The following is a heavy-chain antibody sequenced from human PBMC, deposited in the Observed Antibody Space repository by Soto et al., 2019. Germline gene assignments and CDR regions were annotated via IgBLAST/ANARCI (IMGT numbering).Heavy chain of an antibody. CDR2: VYHTGDT. J-gene: IGHJ5*02. Sequence: QVQLQESGPRLVKPSESLSLTCGVSGGTVASSHWWSWVRQSPGRGLVWIGNVYHTGDTNFNPSLQNRVTFSVDKSNNQCSLRLTSVTAADTAVYFCAREIVTAGGNNYFDPWGPGTLVTVSS. CDR1: GGTVASSHW. D-gene: IGHD2-21*02. V-gene: IGHV4-4*02. CDR3: AREIVTAGGNNYFDP.